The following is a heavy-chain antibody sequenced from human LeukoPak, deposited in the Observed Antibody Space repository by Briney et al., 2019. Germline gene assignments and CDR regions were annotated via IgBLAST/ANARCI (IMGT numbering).Heavy chain of an antibody. V-gene: IGHV3-7*01. CDR3: ARLTYYDFWSGYFSHTPDY. CDR2: IKQDGSEK. CDR1: GFTFSSYW. D-gene: IGHD3-3*01. J-gene: IGHJ4*02. Sequence: GGSLRLSCAASGFTFSSYWMSWVRQAPGKGLEWVANIKQDGSEKYYVDSVKGRFTISRDNAKNSLYLQMNSLRAEDTAVYCCARLTYYDFWSGYFSHTPDYWGQGTLVTVSS.